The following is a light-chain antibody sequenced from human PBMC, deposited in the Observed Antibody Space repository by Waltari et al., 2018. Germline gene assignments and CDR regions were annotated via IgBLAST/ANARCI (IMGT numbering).Light chain of an antibody. CDR2: DVS. J-gene: IGLJ2*01. CDR1: SSDVGGYNY. CDR3: SSYTSSTVV. V-gene: IGLV2-14*03. Sequence: QPASVSGSPGQSITISCTGTSSDVGGYNYVSWYQQHPGKAPKLMIYDVSNRPSGVSNRFSGSKSGNTASRTISGLQAEDEADYYCSSYTSSTVVFGGGTKLTVL.